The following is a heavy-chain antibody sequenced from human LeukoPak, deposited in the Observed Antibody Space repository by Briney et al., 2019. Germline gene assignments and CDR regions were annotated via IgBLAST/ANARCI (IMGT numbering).Heavy chain of an antibody. Sequence: SETLSLTCTVSGGSIRSSSYYWGWIRQPPGKGLEWIGSIYYSGSTYYNPSLKSRVTISVDTSKNQFSLKLSSVTAADTAVYSCARRPLYSSGWTRGPFDYWGQGTLVTVSS. V-gene: IGHV4-39*01. J-gene: IGHJ4*02. D-gene: IGHD6-19*01. CDR1: GGSIRSSSYY. CDR3: ARRPLYSSGWTRGPFDY. CDR2: IYYSGST.